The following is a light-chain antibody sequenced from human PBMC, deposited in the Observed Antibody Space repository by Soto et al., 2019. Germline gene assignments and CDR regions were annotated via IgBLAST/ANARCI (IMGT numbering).Light chain of an antibody. CDR1: QSISSW. V-gene: IGKV1-5*03. Sequence: DIQMTQSPSTLSASVGDRVTITCRASQSISSWLAWYQQKPGKAPKLLIYKASGLESGVPSRFSGSGSGTEFTLTISSLQSEDFAIYFCQQYNNWPVTFGQGTRLEIK. J-gene: IGKJ5*01. CDR3: QQYNNWPVT. CDR2: KAS.